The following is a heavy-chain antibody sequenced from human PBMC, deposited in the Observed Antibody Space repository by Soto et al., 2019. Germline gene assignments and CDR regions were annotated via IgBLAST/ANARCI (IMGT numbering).Heavy chain of an antibody. Sequence: PGGSLRLSCSASGFTFSSYAMHWVRQAPGKGLEYVSAISSNGGSTYYADSVKGRFTISRDNSKNTLYLQMSSLRAEDTAVYYCVKGGKDIVVVPAAIAGGSSPHYYYYGMDVWGQGTTVTVSS. CDR2: ISSNGGST. CDR3: VKGGKDIVVVPAAIAGGSSPHYYYYGMDV. V-gene: IGHV3-64D*06. CDR1: GFTFSSYA. D-gene: IGHD2-2*02. J-gene: IGHJ6*02.